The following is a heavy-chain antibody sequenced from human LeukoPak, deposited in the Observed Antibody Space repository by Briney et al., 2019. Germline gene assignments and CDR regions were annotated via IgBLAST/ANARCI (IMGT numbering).Heavy chain of an antibody. CDR1: GFTVSSNY. Sequence: GGSLRLSCAASGFTVSSNYISWVRQAPGRGLEWVSLIYSGGSTYYADSVKGRFTISRDNSKNTLYLQMNSLRAEDTAVYYCAKTHPNYYGSGSYYLNPFDYWGQGTLVTVSS. CDR2: IYSGGST. J-gene: IGHJ4*02. V-gene: IGHV3-66*01. CDR3: AKTHPNYYGSGSYYLNPFDY. D-gene: IGHD3-10*01.